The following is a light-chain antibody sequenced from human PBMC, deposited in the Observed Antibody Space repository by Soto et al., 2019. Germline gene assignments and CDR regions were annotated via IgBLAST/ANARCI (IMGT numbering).Light chain of an antibody. CDR2: KIS. CDR1: QRLVHSDGNTY. CDR3: RPGTQSTYT. V-gene: IGKV2-24*01. Sequence: DIVMTQTPLSSPVTLGQPASISCRSSQRLVHSDGNTYLTWLQQRPGHPPRLLIAKISNRFSGVPDRFRGSGAGTDFTLKISRVEAEDVGDYYCRPGTQSTYTFGQGTKLAI. J-gene: IGKJ2*01.